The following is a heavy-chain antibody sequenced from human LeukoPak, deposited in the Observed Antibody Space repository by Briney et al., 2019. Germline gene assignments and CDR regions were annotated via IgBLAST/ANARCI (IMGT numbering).Heavy chain of an antibody. J-gene: IGHJ4*02. Sequence: SETLSLTCTVSGGSISSGDHYWSWIRQPPGKGLEWIGYIYYSGSTYYNPSLKSRVTISVDTSKNQFSLKLSSVTAADTAVYYCARERSGWYGGDYWGQGTLVTVSS. D-gene: IGHD6-19*01. V-gene: IGHV4-30-4*01. CDR3: ARERSGWYGGDY. CDR2: IYYSGST. CDR1: GGSISSGDHY.